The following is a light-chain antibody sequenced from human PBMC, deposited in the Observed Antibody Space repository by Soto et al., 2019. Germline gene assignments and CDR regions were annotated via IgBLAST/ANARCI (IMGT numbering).Light chain of an antibody. CDR3: GSYTSSSTVV. J-gene: IGLJ2*01. Sequence: QSALTQPASVSGSPGQSITISCTGTSSDVGAYNYVSWYQQHPGKAPKLMIYDVINRPSGVSNRFSGSKSGNTASLTISGLQAEDEDYYYCGSYTSSSTVVFGGGTKVTVL. V-gene: IGLV2-14*01. CDR1: SSDVGAYNY. CDR2: DVI.